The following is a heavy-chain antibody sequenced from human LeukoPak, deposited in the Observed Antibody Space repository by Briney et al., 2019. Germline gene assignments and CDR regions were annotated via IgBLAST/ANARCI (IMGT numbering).Heavy chain of an antibody. V-gene: IGHV3-66*01. J-gene: IGHJ4*02. D-gene: IGHD5-18*01. CDR2: TYGSGST. CDR1: GFTVRSNY. CDR3: AKEVYTAMVIDY. Sequence: GGSLRLSCAASGFTVRSNYMTWVRQAPGKGLEWVSVTYGSGSTNYADSVKGRFTVSRDNSKNTLYLQMNSLRSEDTAVYYCAKEVYTAMVIDYWGQGTLVTVSS.